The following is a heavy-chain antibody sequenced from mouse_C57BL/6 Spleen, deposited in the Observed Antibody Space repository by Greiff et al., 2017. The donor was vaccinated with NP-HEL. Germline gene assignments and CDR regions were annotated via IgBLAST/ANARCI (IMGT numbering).Heavy chain of an antibody. D-gene: IGHD1-1*01. Sequence: QVQLQQSGPELVKPGASVKLSCKASGYTFTSYDINWVKQRPGQGLEWIGWIYPRDGSTKYNEKFKGKATLTVDTSSSTAYMELHSLTSEDSAVYFCAREGDYGSSDYAMDYWGQGTSVTVSS. CDR3: AREGDYGSSDYAMDY. CDR2: IYPRDGST. J-gene: IGHJ4*01. V-gene: IGHV1-85*01. CDR1: GYTFTSYD.